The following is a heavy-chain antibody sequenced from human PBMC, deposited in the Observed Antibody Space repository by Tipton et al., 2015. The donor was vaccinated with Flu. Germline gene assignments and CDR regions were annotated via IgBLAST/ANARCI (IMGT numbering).Heavy chain of an antibody. Sequence: LRLSCTVSGGSISSYYWSRIRQPPGKGLEWIGYIYYSGSTNYNPSLKSRVTISVDTSKNQFSLKLSSVTAADTAVYYCARDQAYDFWSGYYSDYYYYGMDVWGQGTTVTVSS. CDR2: IYYSGST. CDR1: GGSISSYY. D-gene: IGHD3-3*01. CDR3: ARDQAYDFWSGYYSDYYYYGMDV. V-gene: IGHV4-59*01. J-gene: IGHJ6*02.